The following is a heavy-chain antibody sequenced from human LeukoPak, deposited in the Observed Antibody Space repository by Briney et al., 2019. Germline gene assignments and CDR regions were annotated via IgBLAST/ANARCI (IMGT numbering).Heavy chain of an antibody. CDR1: GVTLIDFY. V-gene: IGHV3-11*04. CDR3: ARSSDYFTFCRL. D-gene: IGHD2/OR15-2a*01. CDR2: MSSTGNTI. Sequence: GGSLRLSCAASGVTLIDFYLTWIRQAPGKGLEWVSYMSSTGNTIYYADSVKGRFTVSRDNAKNSLFLQMDSLRAEDTAVYYCARSSDYFTFCRLWGRGSLVTVSS. J-gene: IGHJ2*01.